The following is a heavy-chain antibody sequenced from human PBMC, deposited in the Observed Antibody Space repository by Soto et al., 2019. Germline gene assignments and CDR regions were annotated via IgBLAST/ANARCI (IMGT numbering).Heavy chain of an antibody. Sequence: GGSLRLSGAASGFTFSNFWMGWASQAPGKGLEWVANIKGDGSVTQYVASVEGRFTISRDNAKYSLYLQMNSLRVEDTALYYCVIPTRSVRGMGVWGQGTTVTVSS. D-gene: IGHD6-6*01. CDR1: GFTFSNFW. V-gene: IGHV3-7*03. CDR3: VIPTRSVRGMGV. CDR2: IKGDGSVT. J-gene: IGHJ6*02.